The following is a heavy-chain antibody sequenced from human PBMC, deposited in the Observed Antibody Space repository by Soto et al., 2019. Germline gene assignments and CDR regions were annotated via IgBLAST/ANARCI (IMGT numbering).Heavy chain of an antibody. Sequence: EVQLVESGGGLAQPGRSLRLSCTASGFTFDHFAVTWFRQAPGRVLEWVGFITSQAYGGTAEYAASVKGRFTISRDDSKSIAYLQMNSLKTEDTAVYYCTRGPPNNYGSGTYPFDYWGQGALVTVSS. D-gene: IGHD3-10*01. CDR3: TRGPPNNYGSGTYPFDY. J-gene: IGHJ4*02. CDR2: ITSQAYGGTA. V-gene: IGHV3-49*03. CDR1: GFTFDHFA.